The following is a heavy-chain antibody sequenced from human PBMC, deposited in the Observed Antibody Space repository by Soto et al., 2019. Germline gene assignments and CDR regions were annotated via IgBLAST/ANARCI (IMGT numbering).Heavy chain of an antibody. CDR1: GGSISSGGYS. J-gene: IGHJ5*02. V-gene: IGHV4-30-2*01. D-gene: IGHD1-26*01. CDR3: ARISGVNTNWFDP. CDR2: IYHSGST. Sequence: TLSLTCAVSGGSISSGGYSWSWIRQPPGKGLEWIGYIYHSGSTYYNPSLKSRVTISVGRSKNQFSLKLSSVTAADTAVYYCARISGVNTNWFDPWGQGTLVTVSS.